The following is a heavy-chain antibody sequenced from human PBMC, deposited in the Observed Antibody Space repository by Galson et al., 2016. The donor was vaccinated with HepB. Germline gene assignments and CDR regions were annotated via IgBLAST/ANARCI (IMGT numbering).Heavy chain of an antibody. CDR3: AKGDGGYYFVVDS. V-gene: IGHV3-43*02. J-gene: IGHJ4*02. CDR1: GFTFDDYA. CDR2: ISGAGGGT. D-gene: IGHD2/OR15-2a*01. Sequence: SLRLSCAASGFTFDDYAMHWVRQVPGKGLEWVSLISGAGGGTYYADSVKGRFTTSRDNSKTSLYLQLNPLITEDTAVYCCAKGDGGYYFVVDSWGQGTLVTVSS.